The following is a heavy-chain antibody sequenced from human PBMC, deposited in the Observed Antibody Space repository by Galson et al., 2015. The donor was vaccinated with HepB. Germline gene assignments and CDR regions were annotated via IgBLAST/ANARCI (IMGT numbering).Heavy chain of an antibody. J-gene: IGHJ4*02. CDR1: GSPFTAYF. V-gene: IGHV1-2*06. D-gene: IGHD2-21*01. CDR3: AREDRLGSVGLN. CDR2: INPKSGDT. Sequence: SVKVSCKASGSPFTAYFIHWVRQAPGQGLEYMGRINPKSGDTHFAQRFQGRVTMTRDTSITTAYLELIGLRSDDTAVYYCAREDRLGSVGLNWDQGTLVTVSS.